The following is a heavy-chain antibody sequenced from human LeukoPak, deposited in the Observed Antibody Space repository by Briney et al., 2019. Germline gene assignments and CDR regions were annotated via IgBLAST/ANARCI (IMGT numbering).Heavy chain of an antibody. D-gene: IGHD3-3*01. CDR2: INHSGGT. Sequence: SETLSLTCAVYGGSFSGYYWSWIRQPPGKGLEWIGEINHSGGTNYNPSLKSRVTISVDTSKNQFSLKLSSVTAADTAVYYCARDRGLDLRFLEWLPLSPYYYYGMDVWGQGTTVTVSS. V-gene: IGHV4-34*01. J-gene: IGHJ6*02. CDR3: ARDRGLDLRFLEWLPLSPYYYYGMDV. CDR1: GGSFSGYY.